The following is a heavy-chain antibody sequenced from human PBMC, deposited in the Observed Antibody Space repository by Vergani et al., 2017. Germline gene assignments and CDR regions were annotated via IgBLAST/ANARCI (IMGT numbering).Heavy chain of an antibody. CDR2: IWYDGSKK. D-gene: IGHD3-3*01. V-gene: IGHV3-33*01. CDR1: GFTFSSYG. J-gene: IGHJ6*02. CDR3: ARDQGVDFWSGGYYYYYGIDV. Sequence: QVQLVESGGGVVQPGRSLRLSCAASGFTFSSYGMHWIRQAPGKGLEWVAVIWYDGSKKYYADSVKGRFTISRDNYKNTLYLQMNSLRDEDTAVYYCARDQGVDFWSGGYYYYYGIDVWGQGTTVTVSS.